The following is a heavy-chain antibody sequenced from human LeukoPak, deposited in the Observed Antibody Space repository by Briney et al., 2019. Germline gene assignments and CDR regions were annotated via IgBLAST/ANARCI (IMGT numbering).Heavy chain of an antibody. CDR1: GFTFSSYT. CDR3: ARISGLGAREYLDH. D-gene: IGHD2/OR15-2a*01. V-gene: IGHV3-48*02. CDR2: VSASGSAT. Sequence: GGSLRLSCAASGFTFSSYTMNWVRQAPGKGLEWVSYVSASGSATYYGDSVKGRFTISRDNAKDSVYMQMNSLRDEDTAVYYCARISGLGAREYLDHWGQGTLVTVSS. J-gene: IGHJ4*02.